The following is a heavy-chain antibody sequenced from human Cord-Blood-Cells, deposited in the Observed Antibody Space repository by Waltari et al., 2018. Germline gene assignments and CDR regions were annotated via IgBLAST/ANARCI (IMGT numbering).Heavy chain of an antibody. CDR2: IYYSGST. V-gene: IGHV4-59*01. J-gene: IGHJ4*02. CDR1: GGSISSYY. Sequence: QVQLQESGPGLVKPSETLSLTCTVSGGSISSYYWSWIRQPPGKGLEWIGYIYYSGSTTYNPSLKSRVTISVDTAKNQFSLKLSSVTAADTAVYYCARVTQGWSWGWGYFDYWGQGTLVTVSS. CDR3: ARVTQGWSWGWGYFDY. D-gene: IGHD7-27*01.